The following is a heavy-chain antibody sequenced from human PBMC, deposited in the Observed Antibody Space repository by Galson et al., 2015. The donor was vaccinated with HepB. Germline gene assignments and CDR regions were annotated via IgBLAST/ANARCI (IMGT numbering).Heavy chain of an antibody. Sequence: YWSWIRQSPGKGLEWIGHIYHSGSSDYNPSLKSRITISVDTSKNQFSLKMNSVTAADTAVYYCAREGPYYYGLDVWGQGTTVTVSS. CDR3: AREGPYYYGLDV. CDR1: Y. J-gene: IGHJ6*02. V-gene: IGHV4-30-4*01. CDR2: IYHSGSS.